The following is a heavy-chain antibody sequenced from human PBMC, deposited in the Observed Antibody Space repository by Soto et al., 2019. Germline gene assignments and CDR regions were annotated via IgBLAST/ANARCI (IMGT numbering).Heavy chain of an antibody. D-gene: IGHD2-8*01. CDR1: GYSFTRYW. J-gene: IGHJ5*02. CDR3: ASNASRILYAP. V-gene: IGHV5-10-1*01. Sequence: GESLKISCKGSGYSFTRYWISWVRQMPGKGLEWMGKIDPSDAYIKYSPSFQGHVTISVDKSINVAYLQWSSLKGSDTAIYYCASNASRILYAPCGQGTLLTVSS. CDR2: IDPSDAYI.